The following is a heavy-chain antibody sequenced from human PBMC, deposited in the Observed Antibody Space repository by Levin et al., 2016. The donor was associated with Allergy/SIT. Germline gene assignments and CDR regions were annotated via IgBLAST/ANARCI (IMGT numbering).Heavy chain of an antibody. CDR1: SGSFSVYY. D-gene: IGHD5-24*01. Sequence: SETLSLTCAVNSGSFSVYYWSWIRQPPGKGLEWIGEINHSGSTNYNPSLKSRVTISVDTSKNQFSLKLSSVTAADTAVYYCARGHRDGYNPNYDYSGLDVWGQGTTVTVSS. CDR2: INHSGST. J-gene: IGHJ6*02. V-gene: IGHV4-34*01. CDR3: ARGHRDGYNPNYDYSGLDV.